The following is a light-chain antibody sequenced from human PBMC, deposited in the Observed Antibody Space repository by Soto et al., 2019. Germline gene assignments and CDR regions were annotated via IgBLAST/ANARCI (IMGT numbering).Light chain of an antibody. Sequence: EIVLTQSPGTLSLSPGARDPLSCRASQSVSSSYLAWYQQKPGQAPRLLIYGASSRATGIPDRFSGSGSGTDFTLTISRLEPEDFAVYYCQQYGSPPGTFGQGTKVDIK. CDR3: QQYGSPPGT. CDR1: QSVSSSY. J-gene: IGKJ1*01. V-gene: IGKV3-20*01. CDR2: GAS.